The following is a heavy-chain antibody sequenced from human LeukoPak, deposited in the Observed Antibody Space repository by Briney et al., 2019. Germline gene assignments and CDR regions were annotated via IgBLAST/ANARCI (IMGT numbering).Heavy chain of an antibody. V-gene: IGHV3-21*01. D-gene: IGHD3-10*01. Sequence: GGSLRLSCAASGFTFSSYSMNWVRQAPGKGLEWVSSISTSSSYIYYADSVKGRFTISRDNAKNSLYLQMNSLRAEDTAVYYCASPRSGYYYYYGMDVWGQGTTVTVSS. CDR2: ISTSSSYI. CDR3: ASPRSGYYYYYGMDV. J-gene: IGHJ6*02. CDR1: GFTFSSYS.